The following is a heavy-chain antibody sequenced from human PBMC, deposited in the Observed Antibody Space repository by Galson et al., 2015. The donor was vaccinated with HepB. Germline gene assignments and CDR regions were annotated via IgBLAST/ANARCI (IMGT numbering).Heavy chain of an antibody. CDR2: INAGNGNT. CDR1: GGTFSSYA. J-gene: IGHJ4*02. D-gene: IGHD3-3*01. V-gene: IGHV1-3*01. CDR3: ARGYDFWSGYYSH. Sequence: SVKVSCKASGGTFSSYAISWVRQAPGQGLEWMGWINAGNGNTKYSQKFQGRVTITRDTSASTACMELSSLRSEDTAVYYCARGYDFWSGYYSHWGQGTLVTVSS.